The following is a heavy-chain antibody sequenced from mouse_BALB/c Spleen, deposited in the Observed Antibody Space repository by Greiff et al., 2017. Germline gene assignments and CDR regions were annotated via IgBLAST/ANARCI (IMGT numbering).Heavy chain of an antibody. CDR3: ARSHDGYSYAMDY. J-gene: IGHJ4*01. V-gene: IGHV1S135*01. CDR1: GYSFTGYN. D-gene: IGHD2-3*01. Sequence: VQLQQSGPELGKPGASVKISCKASGYSFTGYNMYWVKQSHRKSLEWIGYIDPYNGGTSYNQKSKGKATLTVDKSSSTAYMHLNSLTSEDSAIYYCARSHDGYSYAMDYWGQGTSVTVSS. CDR2: IDPYNGGT.